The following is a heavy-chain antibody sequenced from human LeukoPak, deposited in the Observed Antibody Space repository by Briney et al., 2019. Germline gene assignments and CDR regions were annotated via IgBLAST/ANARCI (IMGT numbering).Heavy chain of an antibody. CDR3: ARGYTYYDFWSGSYYYYMDV. V-gene: IGHV4-59*01. CDR2: IYYSGST. CDR1: GGSISSYY. Sequence: SETLSLTCTVSGGSISSYYWSWIRQPPGKGLEWTGYIYYSGSTNYNPSLKSRVTISVDTSKDQFSLKLSSVTAADTAVYDCARGYTYYDFWSGSYYYYMDVWGKGTTVTVSS. D-gene: IGHD3-3*01. J-gene: IGHJ6*03.